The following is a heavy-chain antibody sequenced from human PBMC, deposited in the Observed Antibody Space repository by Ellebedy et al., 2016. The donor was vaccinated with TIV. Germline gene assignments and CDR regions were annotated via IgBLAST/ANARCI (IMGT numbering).Heavy chain of an antibody. V-gene: IGHV3-11*01. CDR1: GFTFSDYY. D-gene: IGHD2-2*01. J-gene: IGHJ6*02. CDR2: ISSSGSTI. Sequence: GESLKISXAASGFTFSDYYMSWIRQAPGKGLEWVSYISSSGSTIYYADSVKGRFTISRDNAKNSLYLQMNSLRAEDTAVYYCARDTGYQLLSSYYYYYYGMDVWGQGTTVTVSS. CDR3: ARDTGYQLLSSYYYYYYGMDV.